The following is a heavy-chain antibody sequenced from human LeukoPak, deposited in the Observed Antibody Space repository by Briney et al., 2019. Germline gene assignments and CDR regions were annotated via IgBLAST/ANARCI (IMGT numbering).Heavy chain of an antibody. CDR3: ARGYCSGGSCYSYYYYNYMDV. D-gene: IGHD2-15*01. Sequence: PSETLSLTCTVSGGSISSSSYYWGWIRQPPGKGLEWIGSIHYSGSTNYNPSLKSRVTISVDTSKNQFSLKLSSMTAADTAVYYCARGYCSGGSCYSYYYYNYMDVWGKGTTVTVSS. CDR2: IHYSGST. V-gene: IGHV4-39*07. CDR1: GGSISSSSYY. J-gene: IGHJ6*03.